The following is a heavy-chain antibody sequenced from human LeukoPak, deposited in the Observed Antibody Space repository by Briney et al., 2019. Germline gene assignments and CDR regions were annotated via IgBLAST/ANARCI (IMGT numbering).Heavy chain of an antibody. V-gene: IGHV1-3*01. CDR3: ARRWKDPFGIPFDY. J-gene: IGHJ4*02. CDR2: INAANGDT. Sequence: ASVKVSCKTSEYSFSIYAIHWVRQAPGQRLEWMGWINAANGDTKYSQKFQGRITITRDTSASTAFMELSSLRSEDTALYCCARRWKDPFGIPFDYWGQGTPVTVSS. D-gene: IGHD5-24*01. CDR1: EYSFSIYA.